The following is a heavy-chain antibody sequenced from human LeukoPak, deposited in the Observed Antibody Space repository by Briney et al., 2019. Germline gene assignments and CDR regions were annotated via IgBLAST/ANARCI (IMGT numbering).Heavy chain of an antibody. Sequence: GGSLRLSCAASGFTFSSYGMHWVRQAPGKGREWVAFIRYDGSNKYYADSVKGRFTISRDNSKNTLYLQMNSLRAEDTAVYYCAKVRGAQYYFDYWGQGTLVTVSS. CDR1: GFTFSSYG. D-gene: IGHD3-10*01. V-gene: IGHV3-30*02. J-gene: IGHJ4*02. CDR2: IRYDGSNK. CDR3: AKVRGAQYYFDY.